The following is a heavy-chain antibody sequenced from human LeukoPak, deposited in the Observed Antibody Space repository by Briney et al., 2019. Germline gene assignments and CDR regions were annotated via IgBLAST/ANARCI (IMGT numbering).Heavy chain of an antibody. J-gene: IGHJ2*01. V-gene: IGHV5-51*01. CDR2: IYPGDSDT. CDR1: GYSFTNYR. CDR3: ARQTGYFDL. Sequence: GESLKISCKGSGYSFTNYRIGWVRQMPGKGLEWMGIIYPGDSDTRYSPSFQGQVTISADKSITTAYLQWNSLKASDTAIYYCARQTGYFDLWGRGTLVTVSS.